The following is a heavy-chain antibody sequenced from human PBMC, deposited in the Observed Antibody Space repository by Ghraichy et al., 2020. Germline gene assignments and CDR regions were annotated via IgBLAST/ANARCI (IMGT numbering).Heavy chain of an antibody. D-gene: IGHD2-2*01. V-gene: IGHV1-18*01. Sequence: ASVKVSCKASGYTFTNYGINWVRQAPGQGLEWMGWINTYNGNTNYAQKLQGRVTMTTDTSTNTAYMELRSLRSDDTTVYYCARDRRGLAMTPPSDSWGQGTLVTVSS. CDR2: INTYNGNT. CDR3: ARDRRGLAMTPPSDS. CDR1: GYTFTNYG. J-gene: IGHJ4*02.